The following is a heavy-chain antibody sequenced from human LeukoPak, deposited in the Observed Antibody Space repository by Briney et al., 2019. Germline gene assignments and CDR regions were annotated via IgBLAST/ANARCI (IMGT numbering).Heavy chain of an antibody. CDR1: SGSISSGSYY. D-gene: IGHD2-2*01. CDR3: ARSIVVVPAATGRWFDP. J-gene: IGHJ5*02. CDR2: IYTSGNT. Sequence: SQTLSLTCTVSSGSISSGSYYWSWIRQPAGKGLEWIGRIYTSGNTNYNPSLKSRVTISVDTSKNQFSLKLSSVTAADTAVYYCARSIVVVPAATGRWFDPWGQGTLVTVSS. V-gene: IGHV4-61*02.